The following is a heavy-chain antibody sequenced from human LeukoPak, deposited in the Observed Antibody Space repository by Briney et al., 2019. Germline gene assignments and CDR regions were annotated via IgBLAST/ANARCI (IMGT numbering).Heavy chain of an antibody. V-gene: IGHV4-4*07. CDR1: GGSISSYY. J-gene: IGHJ4*02. CDR2: IYTSGST. CDR3: AREFTMVRGVIITTGIDY. Sequence: SETLSLTCTVSGGSISSYYWIWIRQPAGKGLEWIGCIYTSGSTNYNPPLKRRVPISVDTSKNNFPLKLSSVTAADTAVYYCAREFTMVRGVIITTGIDYWGQGTLVTVSS. D-gene: IGHD3-10*01.